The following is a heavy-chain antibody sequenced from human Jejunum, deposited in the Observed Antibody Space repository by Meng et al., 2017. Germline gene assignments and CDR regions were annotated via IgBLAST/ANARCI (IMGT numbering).Heavy chain of an antibody. CDR2: VSNDGDKE. CDR1: GFTFNSYG. J-gene: IGHJ5*02. CDR3: ARDLHVVVAAPTPLWFDP. V-gene: IGHV3-30*01. D-gene: IGHD2-15*01. Sequence: GESLKISCAASGFTFNSYGMHWVRQAPAKGLEWVASVSNDGDKEYYAESVKGRFTISRDKSKNVLFLQINSLRAEDTAVYRCARDLHVVVAAPTPLWFDPRGQGTRVTVSS.